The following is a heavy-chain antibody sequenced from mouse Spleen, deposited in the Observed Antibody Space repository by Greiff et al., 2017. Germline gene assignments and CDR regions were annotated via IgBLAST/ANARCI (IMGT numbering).Heavy chain of an antibody. J-gene: IGHJ2*01. V-gene: IGHV5-6*01. CDR1: GFTFSSYG. CDR2: ISSGGSYT. D-gene: IGHD1-3*01. Sequence: EVKLVESGGDLVKPGGSLKLSCAASGFTFSSYGMSWVRQTPDKRLEWVATISSGGSYTYYPDSVKGRFTISRDNAKNTLYLQMSSLKSEDSATYYCARYKGNFDYWGQGTTLTVSS. CDR3: ARYKGNFDY.